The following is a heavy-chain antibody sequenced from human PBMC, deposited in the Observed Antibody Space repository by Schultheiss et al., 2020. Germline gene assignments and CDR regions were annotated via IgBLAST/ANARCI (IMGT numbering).Heavy chain of an antibody. CDR1: GFTFDDYA. J-gene: IGHJ6*02. D-gene: IGHD3-10*01. Sequence: SLRLSCAASGFTFDDYAMHWVRQAPGKGLEWVSGISWNSGSIGYADSVKGRFTISRDNAKNSLYLQMNSLRAEDTALYYCAKAYYGHYYYGMDVWGQGTTVNVSS. CDR2: ISWNSGSI. CDR3: AKAYYGHYYYGMDV. V-gene: IGHV3-9*01.